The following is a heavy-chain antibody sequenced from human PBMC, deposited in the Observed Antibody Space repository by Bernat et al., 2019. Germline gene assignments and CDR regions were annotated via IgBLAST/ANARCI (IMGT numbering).Heavy chain of an antibody. J-gene: IGHJ4*02. CDR1: GFTFSSYA. CDR2: ISGSGGST. V-gene: IGHV3-23*01. Sequence: EVQLLESGGGLVQPGGSLRLSCAASGFTFSSYAMSWVRQAPGKGLEWVSAISGSGGSTYYAESGKGRFTISRDNCKNTLYLRMNSLRAEDTAVYYCAKDRKYRVPKRVDYWGQGTLVTVAS. CDR3: AKDRKYRVPKRVDY. D-gene: IGHD5-12*01.